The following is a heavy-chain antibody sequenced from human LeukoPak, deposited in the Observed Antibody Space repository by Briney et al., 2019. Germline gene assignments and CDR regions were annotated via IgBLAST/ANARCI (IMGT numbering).Heavy chain of an antibody. Sequence: GGSLRLSCATSGFTFTTFWMHWVRQAPGKGLVWVSRINHDGSSTNYVDSVKGRFTISRDNAKNTVYLQMNGLRAEDTAVYYCVRDWGYDSSGYWQKYFDTWGQGTLVTVSS. CDR3: VRDWGYDSSGYWQKYFDT. J-gene: IGHJ4*02. CDR2: INHDGSST. V-gene: IGHV3-74*01. D-gene: IGHD3-22*01. CDR1: GFTFTTFW.